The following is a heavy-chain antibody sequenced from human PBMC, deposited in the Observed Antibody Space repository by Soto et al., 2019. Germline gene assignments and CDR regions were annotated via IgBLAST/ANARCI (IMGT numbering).Heavy chain of an antibody. CDR1: GFTFSSNY. V-gene: IGHV3-66*01. Sequence: EVQLVESGGGLVKPGGSLRLSCAASGFTFSSNYMSWVRQAPGKGLEWVSVIYSGGSTYYADSVKGRFTISRDNSKNTLYLQMNSLRAEDTAVYYCARGPVGATTNYWGQGTLVTVSS. D-gene: IGHD1-26*01. CDR2: IYSGGST. J-gene: IGHJ4*02. CDR3: ARGPVGATTNY.